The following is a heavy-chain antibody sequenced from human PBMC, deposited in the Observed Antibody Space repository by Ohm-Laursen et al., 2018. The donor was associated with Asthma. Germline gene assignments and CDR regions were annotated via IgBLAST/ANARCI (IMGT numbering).Heavy chain of an antibody. CDR1: GYTFSRYS. Sequence: SLRLSCAAPGYTFSRYSIHWVRQAPGKGLEWVAVIWYDGSNKYYADSVKGRFTISRDNSKNTLYLQMNSLRAEDTAVYYCARGGPYYDFWSGYSPPFDYWGQGTLVTVSS. J-gene: IGHJ4*02. CDR2: IWYDGSNK. D-gene: IGHD3-3*01. V-gene: IGHV3-33*08. CDR3: ARGGPYYDFWSGYSPPFDY.